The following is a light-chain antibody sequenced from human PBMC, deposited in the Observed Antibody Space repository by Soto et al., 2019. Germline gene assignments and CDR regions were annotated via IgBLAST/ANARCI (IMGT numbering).Light chain of an antibody. V-gene: IGLV2-23*02. J-gene: IGLJ2*01. Sequence: QSALTQPASVSGSPGQSITISCIGTSSDVGNYELVSWYQQLPGKAPKLIIYEVTKRPSGVPNRFSGSKSGNTASLTISGLLAEDEADYHCCSFAGGSTYLVFGGGTKLTVL. CDR3: CSFAGGSTYLV. CDR2: EVT. CDR1: SSDVGNYEL.